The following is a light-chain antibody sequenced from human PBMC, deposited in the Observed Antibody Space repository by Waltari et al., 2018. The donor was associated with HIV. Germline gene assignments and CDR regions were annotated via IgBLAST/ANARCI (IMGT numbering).Light chain of an antibody. V-gene: IGLV1-47*01. CDR1: SSNIGINY. CDR3: ATWDDNLGGRV. Sequence: QSVLTQPPSASGTPGQRLTISCSGSSSNIGINYVYWYQHFPGTAPKLLMDREGRRPSGVPARFSGSKSGTSASLAISGRRAEDEADYYCATWDDNLGGRVFGGGTKLTVL. CDR2: REG. J-gene: IGLJ3*02.